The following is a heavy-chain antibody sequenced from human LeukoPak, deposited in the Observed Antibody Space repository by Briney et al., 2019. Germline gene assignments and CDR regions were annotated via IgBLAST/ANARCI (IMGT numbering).Heavy chain of an antibody. CDR1: GYSISGGYY. CDR3: ARVERGSGSFYYYYYTDV. CDR2: IYHSGST. D-gene: IGHD3-10*01. Sequence: PSETLSLTCAVSGYSISGGYYWGWLRQPPGEGLEWIGSIYHSGSTYYNPSLKGRVTISVDTSKNQFCLKLSSATAADTAVYYCARVERGSGSFYYYYYTDVWGKGTTVTVSS. J-gene: IGHJ6*03. V-gene: IGHV4-38-2*01.